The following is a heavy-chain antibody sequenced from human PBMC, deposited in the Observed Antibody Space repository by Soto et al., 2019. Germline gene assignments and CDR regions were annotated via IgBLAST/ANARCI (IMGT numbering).Heavy chain of an antibody. V-gene: IGHV4-31*03. Sequence: SETLSLTCTVSGGSISRGVYYWIWIRQHPGKGLEWIGYIYYSGSTYYNPSLKSRVTISVDTSKNQFSLKLSSVTAADTAVYYCARERVPLGPDYWGQGTLVTVSS. CDR3: ARERVPLGPDY. CDR2: IYYSGST. J-gene: IGHJ4*02. CDR1: GGSISRGVYY.